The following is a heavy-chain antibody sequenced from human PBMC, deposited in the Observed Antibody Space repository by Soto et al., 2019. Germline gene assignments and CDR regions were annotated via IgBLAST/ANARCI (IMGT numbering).Heavy chain of an antibody. CDR2: IYTGGST. D-gene: IGHD3-10*01. V-gene: IGHV3-53*01. Sequence: GGSLRLSCAASGFAVSTNYMNWVRQAPGKGLEWVSVIYTGGSTYYADSVKGRFTISRDNSKNTLYLQMNSLRVDDTAVYYCARGPRPISTGTGAYWGQGTQVTVSS. J-gene: IGHJ4*02. CDR1: GFAVSTNY. CDR3: ARGPRPISTGTGAY.